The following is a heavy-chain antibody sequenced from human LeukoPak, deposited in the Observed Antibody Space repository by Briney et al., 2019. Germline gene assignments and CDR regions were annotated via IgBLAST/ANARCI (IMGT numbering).Heavy chain of an antibody. J-gene: IGHJ4*02. CDR1: GGDISSDY. CDR3: ARESRVPEYFDY. V-gene: IGHV4-59*01. D-gene: IGHD6-6*01. Sequence: SETLSLNCTVSGGDISSDYWSWIRQPPGKRLQWIGYIYYSGSTNYNPSLKSRVTISVDTSKNQFSLKLSSVTAADTAVYYCARESRVPEYFDYWGQGTLVTVSS. CDR2: IYYSGST.